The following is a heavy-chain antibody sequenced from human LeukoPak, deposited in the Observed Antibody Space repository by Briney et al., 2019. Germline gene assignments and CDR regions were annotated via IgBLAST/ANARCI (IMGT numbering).Heavy chain of an antibody. CDR1: GDTFIPYT. CDR2: IIPSLDVA. V-gene: IGHV1-69*04. CDR3: ARDHCTPGTCLGGH. Sequence: ASVKVSCKASGDTFIPYTFSWVRQAPGQGLEWIGRIIPSLDVANYAQKFQGRVTLSVDRDTATTYMEVTSLRSEDTAIYYCARDHCTPGTCLGGHWGQGTLVTVSS. J-gene: IGHJ4*02. D-gene: IGHD2-15*01.